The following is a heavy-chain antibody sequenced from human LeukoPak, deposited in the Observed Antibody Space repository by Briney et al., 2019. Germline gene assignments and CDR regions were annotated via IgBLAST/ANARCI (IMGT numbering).Heavy chain of an antibody. J-gene: IGHJ6*01. D-gene: IGHD5-12*01. CDR2: INSDGSST. V-gene: IGHV3-74*01. CDR1: GFTFSSYW. Sequence: GSLRLPCPASGFTFSSYWTHWVRQAPGKGLVWVSRINSDGSSTSYADSVKGRFTISRDNAKNTLYLQMNRLRAEETAVYYCASGYEAYYYYYGMDVWGEGTTVTVSS. CDR3: ASGYEAYYYYYGMDV.